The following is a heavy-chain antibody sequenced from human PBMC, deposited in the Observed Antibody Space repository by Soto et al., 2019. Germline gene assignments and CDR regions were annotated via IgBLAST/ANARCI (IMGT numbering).Heavy chain of an antibody. CDR2: ISAYNGNT. CDR3: ARHQGSGWYFAAFDI. J-gene: IGHJ3*02. Sequence: QVHLVQSGAEVKKPGASVKVSCKASGYTFTSYGISWARQAPGQGLEWMGWISAYNGNTKYAQKIQGRVTMTTDTSTSTAYMELRSLRSDDTAVYYCARHQGSGWYFAAFDIWGQGTMVTVSS. CDR1: GYTFTSYG. V-gene: IGHV1-18*01. D-gene: IGHD6-19*01.